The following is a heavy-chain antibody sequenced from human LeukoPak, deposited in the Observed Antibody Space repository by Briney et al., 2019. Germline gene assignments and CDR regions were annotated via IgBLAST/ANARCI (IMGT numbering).Heavy chain of an antibody. Sequence: ASVKVSCKASGYTFTSYGINWVRQAPGQGLEWMGWISVYNGNTNYAQKLQGRVTMTRDTSTSTVYMELSSLRSEDTALYYCARGPSSGWHYFDYWGLGTLVTVSS. CDR1: GYTFTSYG. CDR3: ARGPSSGWHYFDY. V-gene: IGHV1-18*01. J-gene: IGHJ4*02. D-gene: IGHD6-19*01. CDR2: ISVYNGNT.